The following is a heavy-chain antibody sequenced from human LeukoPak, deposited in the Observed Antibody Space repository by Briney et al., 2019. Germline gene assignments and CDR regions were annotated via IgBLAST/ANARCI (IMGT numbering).Heavy chain of an antibody. CDR2: INHSGST. D-gene: IGHD6-13*01. CDR1: NGSISSSSYY. CDR3: AISAPGIAAAGDFRYMDV. J-gene: IGHJ6*03. Sequence: SETLSLTCTVSNGSISSSSYYWGWIRQPPGKGLEWIGEINHSGSTNYNPSLKSRVTISVDTSKNQFSLKLSSVTAADTAVYYCAISAPGIAAAGDFRYMDVWGKGTTVTISS. V-gene: IGHV4-39*07.